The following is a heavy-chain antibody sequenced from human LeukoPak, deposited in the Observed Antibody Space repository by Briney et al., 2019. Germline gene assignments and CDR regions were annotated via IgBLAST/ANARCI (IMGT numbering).Heavy chain of an antibody. Sequence: GGSLRLSCAASGFTFSSYWMSWVRQAPGKGLEWVANIKQDGSEKYYVDSVKGRFTISRDNAKNSLYLQMNSLRAEDTAVYYCARARVYYDSSGEKTTYYFDYWGQGTLVTASS. CDR3: ARARVYYDSSGEKTTYYFDY. CDR2: IKQDGSEK. V-gene: IGHV3-7*01. CDR1: GFTFSSYW. J-gene: IGHJ4*02. D-gene: IGHD3-22*01.